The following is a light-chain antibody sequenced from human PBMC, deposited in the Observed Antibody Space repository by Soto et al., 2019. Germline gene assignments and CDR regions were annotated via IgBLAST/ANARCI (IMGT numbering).Light chain of an antibody. V-gene: IGKV1-12*01. Sequence: DIQMTQSPSSVSVSVGDRVTITCRASQDIRTWLAWYQQKPGKAPKILIYGASSLQSGVPSRFSGSGSGTYFTLTISSLQPEDFSTYYCQHANSFPITFGQGTRLESK. CDR2: GAS. CDR3: QHANSFPIT. CDR1: QDIRTW. J-gene: IGKJ5*01.